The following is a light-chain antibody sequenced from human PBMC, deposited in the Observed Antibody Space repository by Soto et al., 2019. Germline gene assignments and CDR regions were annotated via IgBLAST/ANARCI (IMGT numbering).Light chain of an antibody. CDR2: GNS. CDR1: SSNIGAGYD. J-gene: IGLJ1*01. CDR3: QSYDSSLSGYV. V-gene: IGLV1-40*01. Sequence: QAVVTQPPSVSGAPGQRVTISCTGSSSNIGAGYDVHWYQQLPGTAPKVLIYGNSNRPSGVPDRLSGSKSGTSASLAITGLQAEDEADYYCQSYDSSLSGYVFGTGTKVTVL.